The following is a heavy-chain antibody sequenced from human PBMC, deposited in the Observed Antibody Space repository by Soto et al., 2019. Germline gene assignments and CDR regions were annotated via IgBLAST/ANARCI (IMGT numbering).Heavy chain of an antibody. CDR3: ARPAATVIFYSGMDV. CDR1: GFTFSDYA. J-gene: IGHJ6*02. CDR2: ISFDGINE. V-gene: IGHV3-30-3*01. D-gene: IGHD4-17*01. Sequence: GGSLRLSCAASGFTFSDYAMHWVRQAPGKGLEWVAIISFDGINEHYADSVQGRFTISRDNSENTLYLQMNSLRADDTAVYYCARPAATVIFYSGMDVWGQGTTVTV.